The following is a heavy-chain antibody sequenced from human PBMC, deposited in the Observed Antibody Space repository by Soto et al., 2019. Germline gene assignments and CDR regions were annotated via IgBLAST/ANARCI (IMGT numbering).Heavy chain of an antibody. CDR1: GYALTELS. Sequence: GASVKVSCKVSGYALTELSMHWVRQAPGKGLEWMGGFDPEDGETIYAQKFQGRVTMTEDTSTDTAYMELSSLRSEDTAVYYCATVPYNWNPYHLYYFDYWGQGTLVTVSS. CDR3: ATVPYNWNPYHLYYFDY. V-gene: IGHV1-24*01. J-gene: IGHJ4*02. CDR2: FDPEDGET. D-gene: IGHD1-20*01.